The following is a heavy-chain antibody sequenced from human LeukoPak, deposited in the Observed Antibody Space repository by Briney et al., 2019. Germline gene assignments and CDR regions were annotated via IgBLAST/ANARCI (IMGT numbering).Heavy chain of an antibody. J-gene: IGHJ4*02. V-gene: IGHV1-18*01. CDR1: GYTFTSYG. Sequence: ASVKVSCKASGYTFTSYGISWVRQAPGQGLEWMGWISAYNGNTNYAQKLQGSVTMTTDTSTSTAYMELRSLRSDDTAVYYCAREKGGGMVRGLLDLDYWGQGTLVTVSS. CDR3: AREKGGGMVRGLLDLDY. D-gene: IGHD3-10*01. CDR2: ISAYNGNT.